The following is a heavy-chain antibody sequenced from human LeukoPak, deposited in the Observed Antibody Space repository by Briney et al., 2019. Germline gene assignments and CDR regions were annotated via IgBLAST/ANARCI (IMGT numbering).Heavy chain of an antibody. D-gene: IGHD3-22*01. J-gene: IGHJ4*02. Sequence: AGGSLRLSCAVSGFTVSTNYLSWVRQAPGKGLEWVSIIYSGGTTYYADSVKGRFIISRDNPKNTLYLQMNSLRAEDTAVYYCTREGPDSSGYSFDYWGRGTLVTVSS. CDR1: GFTVSTNY. CDR2: IYSGGTT. CDR3: TREGPDSSGYSFDY. V-gene: IGHV3-53*01.